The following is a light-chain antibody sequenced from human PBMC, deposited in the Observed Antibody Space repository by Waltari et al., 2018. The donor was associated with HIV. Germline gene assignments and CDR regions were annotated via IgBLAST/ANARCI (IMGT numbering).Light chain of an antibody. CDR1: KLGDRY. CDR2: QDN. V-gene: IGLV3-1*01. Sequence: SYELTQPPSVSVSPGQTASITCSGDKLGDRYACWYQQKPGQSPVVVIYQDNKRPSGIPERFSGSNSGTTATLTISGTQAMDEADYYCQAWDNNTYVFGTGTNVTVL. CDR3: QAWDNNTYV. J-gene: IGLJ1*01.